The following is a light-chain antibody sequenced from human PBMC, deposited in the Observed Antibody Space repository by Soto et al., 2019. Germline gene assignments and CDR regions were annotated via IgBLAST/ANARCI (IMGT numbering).Light chain of an antibody. CDR2: AAS. CDR1: QGITTH. V-gene: IGKV1-39*01. J-gene: IGKJ4*01. CDR3: QQSYTTPLT. Sequence: DIEMTQSPSSLSASVGDRVTITFRASQGITTHINWFQQKAGKAPNLLISAASSLQSGVPSRFSGSGSGRDFTLTITSLQPEDSATYYCQQSYTTPLTFGGGTKVDNK.